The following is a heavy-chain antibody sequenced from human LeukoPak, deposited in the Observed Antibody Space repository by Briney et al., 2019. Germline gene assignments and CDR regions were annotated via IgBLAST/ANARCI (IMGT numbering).Heavy chain of an antibody. CDR2: ISAYNGNT. CDR3: ARGTIDSSGYYYGFDAFDI. J-gene: IGHJ3*02. V-gene: IGHV1-18*01. Sequence: ASVKVSCKASGYTFTSYGISWVRQAPGQGLEWMGWISAYNGNTNYAQKLQGRVTMTTDTSTSTAYMELRSLRSDDTAVYYCARGTIDSSGYYYGFDAFDIWGQGTMVAVSS. CDR1: GYTFTSYG. D-gene: IGHD3-22*01.